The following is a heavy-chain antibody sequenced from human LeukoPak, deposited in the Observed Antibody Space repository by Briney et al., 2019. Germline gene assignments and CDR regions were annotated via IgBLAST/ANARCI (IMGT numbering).Heavy chain of an antibody. Sequence: GGSLRLSCAASGFTFSSYWMSWVRQAPGKGLEWVANIKQDGSEKYYVDSVKGRFTISRDNAKNSLYLQMNSLRAEDTAVYYCARQIVKGIMRDKIDYWGQGTLVTVSS. J-gene: IGHJ4*02. CDR2: IKQDGSEK. V-gene: IGHV3-7*02. CDR3: ARQIVKGIMRDKIDY. D-gene: IGHD5-24*01. CDR1: GFTFSSYW.